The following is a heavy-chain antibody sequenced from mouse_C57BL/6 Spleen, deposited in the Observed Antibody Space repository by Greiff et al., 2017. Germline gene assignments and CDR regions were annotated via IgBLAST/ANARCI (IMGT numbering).Heavy chain of an antibody. CDR1: GYAFSSYW. CDR2: IYPGDGDT. D-gene: IGHD3-2*02. J-gene: IGHJ3*01. Sequence: VKLVESGAELVKPGASVKISCKASGYAFSSYWMNWVKQRPGKGLEWIGQIYPGDGDTNYNGKFKGKATLTADKSSSTAYMQLSSLTSEDSAVYFCARSTAQATFIFAYWGQGTLVTVSA. V-gene: IGHV1-80*01. CDR3: ARSTAQATFIFAY.